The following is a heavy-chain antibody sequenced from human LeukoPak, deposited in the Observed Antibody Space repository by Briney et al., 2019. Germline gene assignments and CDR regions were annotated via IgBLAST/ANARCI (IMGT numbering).Heavy chain of an antibody. CDR3: ARDLERAVGAIHNWFDP. J-gene: IGHJ5*02. CDR2: INQSGST. V-gene: IGHV4-34*01. Sequence: SETLSLTCAVYGGSFSGYYWNWIRQPPGKGLEWIGEINQSGSTNYNPSLKSRVTISFDTSKNQFSLKLSSVTPEDTAVYYCARDLERAVGAIHNWFDPWGQGTLVTVSS. CDR1: GGSFSGYY. D-gene: IGHD1-26*01.